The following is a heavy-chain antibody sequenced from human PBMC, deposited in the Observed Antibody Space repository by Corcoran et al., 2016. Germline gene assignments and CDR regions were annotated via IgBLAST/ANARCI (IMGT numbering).Heavy chain of an antibody. CDR1: GYTFTSYY. V-gene: IGHV1-46*01. D-gene: IGHD2-21*02. CDR3: ARGALGDNYYYYGRDV. Sequence: QVQLVQSGAEVKKPGASVKVSCKASGYTFTSYYMHWVRQAPGQGLEWMGIINPSGGSTGYAQKFQGRVTMTRDTSTSTVYMELSSLRSEDTAVYYCARGALGDNYYYYGRDVWGQGTTVTVSS. CDR2: INPSGGST. J-gene: IGHJ6*02.